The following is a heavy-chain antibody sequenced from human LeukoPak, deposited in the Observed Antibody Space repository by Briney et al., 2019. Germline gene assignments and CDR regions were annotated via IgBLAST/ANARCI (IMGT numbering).Heavy chain of an antibody. CDR3: ARDRGLGSNAWYLYLDF. Sequence: GGSLRLSCAASGVIFSNYWMSWVRQVPGRGVGCVGNVKKDGTETYYVDSVKGRFIISRDNAKNSLFLQMNSLRAEDTAVYYCARDRGLGSNAWYLYLDFWGQGTLVTVSS. CDR1: GVIFSNYW. V-gene: IGHV3-7*01. D-gene: IGHD6-13*01. CDR2: VKKDGTET. J-gene: IGHJ4*02.